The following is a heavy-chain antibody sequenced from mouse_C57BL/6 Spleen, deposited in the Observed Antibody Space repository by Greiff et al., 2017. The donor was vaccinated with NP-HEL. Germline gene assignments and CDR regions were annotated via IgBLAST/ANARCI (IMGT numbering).Heavy chain of an antibody. CDR1: GFTFSDYG. J-gene: IGHJ4*01. Sequence: EVMLVESGGGLVKPGGSLKLSCAASGFTFSDYGMHWVRQAPEKGLEWVAYISSGSSTIYYADTVKGRFTISRDNAKNTLFLQMTSLRSEDTAMYYCAREGIHYAMDYWGQGTSVTVSS. CDR3: AREGIHYAMDY. CDR2: ISSGSSTI. V-gene: IGHV5-17*01.